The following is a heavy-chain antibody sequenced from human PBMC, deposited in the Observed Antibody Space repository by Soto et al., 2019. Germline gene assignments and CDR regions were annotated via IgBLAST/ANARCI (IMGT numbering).Heavy chain of an antibody. CDR2: ISAYNGNT. V-gene: IGHV1-18*01. Sequence: ASVKVSCKASGYTFTSYGISWVRQAPGQGLEWMGWISAYNGNTNYAQKLQGRVTMTTDTSTSTAYMELRSLRSDDTAVYYCARDQSSSSWFDYYYYGMDVWGQGTTVTVS. CDR3: ARDQSSSSWFDYYYYGMDV. D-gene: IGHD6-13*01. J-gene: IGHJ6*02. CDR1: GYTFTSYG.